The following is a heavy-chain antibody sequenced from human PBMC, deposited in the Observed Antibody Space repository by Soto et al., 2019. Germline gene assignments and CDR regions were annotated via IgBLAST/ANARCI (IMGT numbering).Heavy chain of an antibody. CDR3: ARGSYYYDGSGYYHY. CDR2: IYYSGST. V-gene: IGHV4-30-4*01. Sequence: SETLSLTCTVSGGSISSGDYYWSWIRQPPGKGLEWIGYIYYSGSTYYNPSLKSRVTISVDSSKNQFSLKLSSVTAADTAVYYCARGSYYYDGSGYYHYWGQGTLVTVSS. D-gene: IGHD3-22*01. CDR1: GGSISSGDYY. J-gene: IGHJ4*02.